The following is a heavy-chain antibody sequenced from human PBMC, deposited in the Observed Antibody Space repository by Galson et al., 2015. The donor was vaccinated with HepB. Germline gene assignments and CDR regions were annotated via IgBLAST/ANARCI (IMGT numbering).Heavy chain of an antibody. J-gene: IGHJ4*02. D-gene: IGHD6-13*01. CDR1: GYTFTSYY. CDR3: ARLYSSSWYGHYFDY. Sequence: SVKVSCKASGYTFTSYYIHWVRQAPGQGLEWMGIIDPSGDSTSYAQKFQGRVTMTRDTSTSTVYMELSSLKSDDTAVYYCARLYSSSWYGHYFDYWGQGTLVTVSS. CDR2: IDPSGDST. V-gene: IGHV1-46*01.